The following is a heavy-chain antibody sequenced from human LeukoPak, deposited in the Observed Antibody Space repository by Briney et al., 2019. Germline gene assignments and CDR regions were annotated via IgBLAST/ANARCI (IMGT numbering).Heavy chain of an antibody. CDR1: GGSISSYY. CDR3: ARGRVAAAPDY. V-gene: IGHV4-34*01. CDR2: INHSGST. J-gene: IGHJ4*02. Sequence: SETLSLTCTVSGGSISSYYWSWIRQPPGKGLEWIGEINHSGSTNYDPSLKSRVTISVDTSKNQFSLKLSSVTAADTAVYYCARGRVAAAPDYWGQGTLVTVSS. D-gene: IGHD6-13*01.